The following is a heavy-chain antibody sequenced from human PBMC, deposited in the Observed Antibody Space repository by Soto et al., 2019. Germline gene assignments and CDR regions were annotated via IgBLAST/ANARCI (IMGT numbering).Heavy chain of an antibody. D-gene: IGHD1-26*01. CDR1: RFTLITSGVG. Sequence: QITLKESGPTLVKPTQTLTLTCTFSRFTLITSGVGVGWIRQPPGKALEWLAHIYWDDDKRYSPSLKSRLTIAKDTSKTQVVLTMTNMDPVDTARYFCARLYGGSYFDYWGQGSLVTVSS. J-gene: IGHJ4*02. CDR2: IYWDDDK. CDR3: ARLYGGSYFDY. V-gene: IGHV2-5*02.